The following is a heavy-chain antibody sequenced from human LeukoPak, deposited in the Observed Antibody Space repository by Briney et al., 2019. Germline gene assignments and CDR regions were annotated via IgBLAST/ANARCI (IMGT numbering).Heavy chain of an antibody. CDR1: GLTFSSYA. J-gene: IGHJ4*02. V-gene: IGHV3-23*01. Sequence: GGSLRLSCAASGLTFSSYAMSWVRQAPGKGLEWVSAISGSGGSTYYADSVKGRFSISRDNSKNTLYLQMNSLRAEDTAVYYCATDSSGWYFFDYWGQGTLVTVSS. CDR3: ATDSSGWYFFDY. CDR2: ISGSGGST. D-gene: IGHD6-19*01.